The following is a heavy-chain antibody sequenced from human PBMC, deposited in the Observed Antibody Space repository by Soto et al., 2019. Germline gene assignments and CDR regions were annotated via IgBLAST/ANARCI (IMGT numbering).Heavy chain of an antibody. J-gene: IGHJ4*02. CDR1: GFTFSSYA. CDR3: AGPDCRADCYLHX. CDR2: ICCSGGST. Sequence: GGSLRLSCAASGFTFSSYAMSWVRQAPGKGLEWVSSICCSGGSTCYAYSVKGRFTISIDNSKNTLYLQMNSMRAEDTAVYYCAGPDCRADCYLHXWGQGTLVTVSX. D-gene: IGHD2-21*02. V-gene: IGHV3-23*01.